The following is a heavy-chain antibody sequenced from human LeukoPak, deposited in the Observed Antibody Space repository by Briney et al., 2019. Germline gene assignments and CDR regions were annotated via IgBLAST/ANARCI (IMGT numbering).Heavy chain of an antibody. CDR2: ISFSDSYK. CDR3: AKASGSYPLYYYGMDV. Sequence: GGSLRLSCAASGFTVSTYEMNWVRQAPGKGLEWVSYISFSDSYKYYADSVKGRFTISRDNSKNTLYLQMNSLRAEDTAVYYCAKASGSYPLYYYGMDVWGQGTTVTVSS. CDR1: GFTVSTYE. D-gene: IGHD1-26*01. V-gene: IGHV3-48*03. J-gene: IGHJ6*02.